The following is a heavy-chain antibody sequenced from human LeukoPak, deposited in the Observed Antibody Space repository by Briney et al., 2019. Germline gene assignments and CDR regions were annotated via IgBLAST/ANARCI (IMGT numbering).Heavy chain of an antibody. CDR2: INHSGST. J-gene: IGHJ3*02. CDR1: GGSFSGYY. D-gene: IGHD2-2*01. CDR3: ARARYCSSTSCPFDAFDI. Sequence: ASETLSLTCAVYGGSFSGYYWSWIRQPPGKGLEWIGEINHSGSTNYNPSLKSRVTISVDTSKNQFSLKLSSVTAADTAVYYCARARYCSSTSCPFDAFDIWGQGTMVTVSS. V-gene: IGHV4-34*01.